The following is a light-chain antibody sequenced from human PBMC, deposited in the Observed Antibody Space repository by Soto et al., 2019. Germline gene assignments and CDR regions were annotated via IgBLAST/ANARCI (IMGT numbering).Light chain of an antibody. Sequence: DIQMTQSASSLSASVGDRVTITCRASQSISSYLNWYQQKPGKAPKLLIYAASSLQSGVPSRFSGSGSGTDFTLTISSLQPEDFATYYCQQSYRTPPITFGQRTRLEI. CDR3: QQSYRTPPIT. CDR1: QSISSY. V-gene: IGKV1-39*01. CDR2: AAS. J-gene: IGKJ5*01.